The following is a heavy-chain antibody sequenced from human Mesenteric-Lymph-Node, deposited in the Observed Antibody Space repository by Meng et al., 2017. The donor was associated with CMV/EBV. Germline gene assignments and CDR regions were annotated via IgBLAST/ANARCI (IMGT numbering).Heavy chain of an antibody. V-gene: IGHV3-9*01. Sequence: GGSLRLSCAASGFTFDDYAMHWVRQAPGKGPEWVSGISWNSGSIAYADSVKGRFSISRDNSKNTLYLQLNSLRPEDTAVYFCARFFFTSLDSWGQGTLVTVSS. J-gene: IGHJ4*02. CDR2: ISWNSGSI. CDR3: ARFFFTSLDS. D-gene: IGHD2/OR15-2a*01. CDR1: GFTFDDYA.